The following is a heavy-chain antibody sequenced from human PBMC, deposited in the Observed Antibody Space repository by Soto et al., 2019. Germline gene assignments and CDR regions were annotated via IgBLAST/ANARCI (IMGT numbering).Heavy chain of an antibody. Sequence: SETLSLTCDVYGVSFSGYIWTWIRQTPGKGLQWIGQINHSGSANYNPSLRSRVTISVHASNSQFSLELSSVTAADTAVYYCARGLISGSHYSGGWYYFDSWGQGTQVTVS. V-gene: IGHV4-34*01. D-gene: IGHD1-26*01. CDR3: ARGLISGSHYSGGWYYFDS. J-gene: IGHJ4*02. CDR1: GVSFSGYI. CDR2: INHSGSA.